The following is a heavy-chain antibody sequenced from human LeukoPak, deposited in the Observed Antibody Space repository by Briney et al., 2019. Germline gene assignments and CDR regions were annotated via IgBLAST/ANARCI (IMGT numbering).Heavy chain of an antibody. Sequence: PGGSLRLSCAASGFTFSSYAMSWVRQAPGKGLEWVSAISGSGGSTYYADSVKGRFTISRDNSKNTLYLQMSSLRAEDTAVYYCAKRMGVGYQPFNWFDPWGQGTLVTVSS. D-gene: IGHD2-2*01. CDR1: GFTFSSYA. V-gene: IGHV3-23*01. CDR3: AKRMGVGYQPFNWFDP. J-gene: IGHJ5*02. CDR2: ISGSGGST.